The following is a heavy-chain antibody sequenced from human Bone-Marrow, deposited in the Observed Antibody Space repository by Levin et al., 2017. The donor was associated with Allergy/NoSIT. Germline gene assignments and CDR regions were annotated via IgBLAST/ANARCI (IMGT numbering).Heavy chain of an antibody. CDR3: TTIRIAGVYTMDF. D-gene: IGHD2-21*01. J-gene: IGHJ6*02. Sequence: PGGSLRLSCAASGFTFSDAWMSWVRQAPGKGLESVGRIKTETDGGTTDYAASVKGRFTISRHDSKNTLYLQMNSLKTDDTAVYYCTTIRIAGVYTMDFWGQGTTVTVSS. CDR2: IKTETDGGTT. CDR1: GFTFSDAW. V-gene: IGHV3-15*01.